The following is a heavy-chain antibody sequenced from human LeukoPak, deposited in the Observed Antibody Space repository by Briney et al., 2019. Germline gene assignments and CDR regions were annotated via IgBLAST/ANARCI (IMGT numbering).Heavy chain of an antibody. CDR1: GYTVTGHY. CDR2: ISAYNGNT. Sequence: ASVKVSCKASGYTVTGHYLHWVRQAPGQGLEWMGWISAYNGNTNYAQKLQGRVTMTTDTSTSTAYMELRSLRSDDTAVYYCARDQGIRLVRILGYWGQGTLVTVSS. V-gene: IGHV1-18*04. J-gene: IGHJ4*02. D-gene: IGHD3-9*01. CDR3: ARDQGIRLVRILGY.